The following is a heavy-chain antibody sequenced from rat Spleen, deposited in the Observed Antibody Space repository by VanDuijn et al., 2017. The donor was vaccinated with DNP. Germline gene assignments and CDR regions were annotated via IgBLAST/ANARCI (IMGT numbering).Heavy chain of an antibody. Sequence: QVQLKESGPGLVQPSQTLSLTCTVSGLSLTSYTVSWVRQPPGKGLEWMGVIWGDGSTAYNSALKSRLSISRETSKSQVFLKMSSRKTEDTATYYCARGTGSDWYFDFWGPGTMVTVSS. CDR1: GLSLTSYT. J-gene: IGHJ1*01. D-gene: IGHD5-1*01. V-gene: IGHV2-47*01. CDR3: ARGTGSDWYFDF. CDR2: IWGDGST.